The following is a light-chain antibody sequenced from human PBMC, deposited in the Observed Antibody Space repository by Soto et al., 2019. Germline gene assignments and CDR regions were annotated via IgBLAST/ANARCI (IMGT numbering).Light chain of an antibody. CDR1: QSVNTY. V-gene: IGKV1-39*01. J-gene: IGKJ1*01. Sequence: SQMTQSPSSLSASVGDRVTITCRASQSVNTYLHWYQQKAGQAPKLLIYAASNLESGVPSRFSGRGSGTDFTLTVESLQPEDFATYYCQQGYSNPWTFGQGTKVDIK. CDR3: QQGYSNPWT. CDR2: AAS.